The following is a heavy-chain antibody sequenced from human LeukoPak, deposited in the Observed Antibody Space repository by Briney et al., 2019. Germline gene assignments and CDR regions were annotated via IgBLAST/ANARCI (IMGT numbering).Heavy chain of an antibody. CDR2: VNDSGGT. Sequence: SETLSLTCAVYIDSFSNYHWNWIRQTPAKGLEWIGEVNDSGGTTISPSLRSRVILSVDTSKNQFSLKLISVTVADTAVYYCARGQGATVPQVGKNWFDPWGQGTRVTVSS. D-gene: IGHD1-26*01. J-gene: IGHJ5*02. CDR1: IDSFSNYH. CDR3: ARGQGATVPQVGKNWFDP. V-gene: IGHV4-34*01.